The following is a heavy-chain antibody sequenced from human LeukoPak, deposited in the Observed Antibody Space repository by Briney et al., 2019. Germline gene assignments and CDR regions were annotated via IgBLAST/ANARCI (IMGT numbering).Heavy chain of an antibody. CDR2: IYYSGST. J-gene: IGHJ4*02. Sequence: SETLSLTCTVSGGSISSYYWSWIRQPPGKGLEWIGYIYYSGSTNYNPSLKSRVTISVDTSKNQFSLKLSSVTPEDTAEYYCAGTTDYSSFLAYWGQGTLDTVSS. D-gene: IGHD4-11*01. CDR1: GGSISSYY. V-gene: IGHV4-59*12. CDR3: AGTTDYSSFLAY.